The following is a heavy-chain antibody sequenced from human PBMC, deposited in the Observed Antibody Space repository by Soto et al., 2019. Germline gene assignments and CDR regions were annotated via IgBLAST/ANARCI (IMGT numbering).Heavy chain of an antibody. V-gene: IGHV4-59*01. CDR3: ARGGGSYYKYWFDP. Sequence: QVQLQESGPGLVKPSETLSLTCTVSADSITAYYWNWVRQSPGEGLEWIGYIYYSGSTSYKSSLKSRVTISLDPSENQVSLKLSSVTAADTAVYYCARGGGSYYKYWFDPWGQGTLVTVSS. D-gene: IGHD1-26*01. J-gene: IGHJ5*02. CDR2: IYYSGST. CDR1: ADSITAYY.